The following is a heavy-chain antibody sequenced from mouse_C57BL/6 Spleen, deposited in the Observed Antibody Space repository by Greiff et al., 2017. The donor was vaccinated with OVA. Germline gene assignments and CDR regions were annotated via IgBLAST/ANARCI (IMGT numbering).Heavy chain of an antibody. CDR3: EREKIYDGYRYYYAMDD. Sequence: EVQLQQSGPVLVKPGASVTMSCKASGYTFTDYYMNWVKQSPGNSLEWIGVINPYNGGTSSNQKFKGKATLTVDKSSSTAYMELNSLTSEDSAVYYCEREKIYDGYRYYYAMDDWGQGTSVTVSS. CDR1: GYTFTDYY. D-gene: IGHD2-3*01. CDR2: INPYNGGT. V-gene: IGHV1-19*01. J-gene: IGHJ4*01.